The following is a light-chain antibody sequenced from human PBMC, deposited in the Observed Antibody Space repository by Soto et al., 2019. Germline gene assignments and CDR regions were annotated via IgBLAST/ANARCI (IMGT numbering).Light chain of an antibody. Sequence: ELVLPQSPGTLSLSPGERATLSCRASQSVASTYLAWYQQKPGQAPRLLIYGASSRATGNPYRFSGSGSGTDFALTISSLEPEDFAVYYCEQYGSARTFGQGTKVEIK. CDR2: GAS. CDR3: EQYGSART. CDR1: QSVASTY. V-gene: IGKV3-20*01. J-gene: IGKJ1*01.